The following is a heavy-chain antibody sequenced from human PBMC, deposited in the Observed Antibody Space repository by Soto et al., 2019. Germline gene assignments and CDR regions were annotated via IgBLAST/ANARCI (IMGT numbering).Heavy chain of an antibody. CDR2: IVVGSGNT. CDR1: GFTFTSSA. J-gene: IGHJ4*02. CDR3: AAGTPYYYDSSGYSAGRDTRVLYFDY. Sequence: SVTVSCTASGFTFTSSAVQWVRQARGQRLEWIGWIVVGSGNTNYAQKFQERVTITRDMSTSTAYMELSSLRSEDTAVYYCAAGTPYYYDSSGYSAGRDTRVLYFDYWGQGTLVTVS. V-gene: IGHV1-58*01. D-gene: IGHD3-22*01.